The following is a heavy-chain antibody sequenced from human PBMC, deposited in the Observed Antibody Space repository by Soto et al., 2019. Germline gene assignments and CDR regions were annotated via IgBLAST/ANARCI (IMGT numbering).Heavy chain of an antibody. J-gene: IGHJ3*02. CDR1: GGSISSGGYS. CDR3: ATSSSWYGDDAFDI. V-gene: IGHV4-30-2*01. Sequence: QLQLQESGSGLVKPSQTLSLTCAVSGGSISSGGYSWSWIRQPPGKGLEWIGYIYHSGSTYYNPSLKSRVTISVDRSKNQFSLKLSSVTAADTAAYYCATSSSWYGDDAFDIWGQGTMVTVSS. D-gene: IGHD6-13*01. CDR2: IYHSGST.